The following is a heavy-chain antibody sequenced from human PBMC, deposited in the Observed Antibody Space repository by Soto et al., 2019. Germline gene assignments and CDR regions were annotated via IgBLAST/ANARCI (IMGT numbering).Heavy chain of an antibody. J-gene: IGHJ4*02. Sequence: PSETLSLTCTVSGGSISSSSYYWGWIRQPPGKGLEWIGSIYYSGSTYYNPSLKSRVTISVDTSKNQFSLKLSSVTAADTAVYYCARIRTYFWNDYWGQGTLVT. CDR1: GGSISSSSYY. V-gene: IGHV4-39*01. CDR3: ARIRTYFWNDY. D-gene: IGHD3-3*01. CDR2: IYYSGST.